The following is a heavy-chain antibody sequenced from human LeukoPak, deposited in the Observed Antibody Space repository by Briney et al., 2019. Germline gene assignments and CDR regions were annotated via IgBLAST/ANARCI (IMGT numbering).Heavy chain of an antibody. V-gene: IGHV3-30*01. CDR1: GFTFSSYA. CDR3: ARDRRRSGRLYYLDY. CDR2: ISYDGSNK. Sequence: GGSLRLSCAASGFTFSSYAMHWVRQAPGKGLEWVAVISYDGSNKYYADSVKGRFTISRDNSKNTLYLQMNSLRAEDTAVYYCARDRRRSGRLYYLDYWGQGTLVTVSS. J-gene: IGHJ4*02. D-gene: IGHD6-19*01.